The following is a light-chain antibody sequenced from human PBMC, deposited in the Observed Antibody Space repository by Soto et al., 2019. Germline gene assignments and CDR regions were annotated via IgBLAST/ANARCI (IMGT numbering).Light chain of an antibody. CDR1: QSVSTN. CDR2: GAS. Sequence: ETVMTQSAVTLSVSLGERATLSCRASQSVSTNLAWYQQKPGQAPRLLIYGASTRATGIPARFSGSGSVTEFTLTISSLQSEDFAVYYCQQYNNWPPWTFGQGTKVEIK. CDR3: QQYNNWPPWT. V-gene: IGKV3-15*01. J-gene: IGKJ1*01.